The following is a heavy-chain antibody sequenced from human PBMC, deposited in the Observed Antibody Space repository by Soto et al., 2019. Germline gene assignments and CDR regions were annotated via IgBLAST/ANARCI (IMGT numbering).Heavy chain of an antibody. CDR1: GRSISPFD. CDR2: IYYSGTT. J-gene: IGHJ4*02. Sequence: SETPSLTCTVSGRSISPFDWSWVWQPPGKGLEWIGSIYYSGTTKYNPSLKSRVTISVDTSKNHFSLKLASVTAADTAVYYCAAVGGDYGDYQNLDYWGRGTLVTVPS. D-gene: IGHD4-17*01. CDR3: AAVGGDYGDYQNLDY. V-gene: IGHV4-59*01.